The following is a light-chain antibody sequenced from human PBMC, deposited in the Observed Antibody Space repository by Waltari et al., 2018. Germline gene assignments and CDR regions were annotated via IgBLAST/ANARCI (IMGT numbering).Light chain of an antibody. CDR2: DVS. CDR1: SNAVGVYHY. CDR3: SSYTNTNTIV. V-gene: IGLV2-14*03. Sequence: QSALTQPASVSGSPGQSITISCTGTSNAVGVYHYVSWYQHLPGKAPKLIIYDVSRWPSGVSNRFSVSKSGNTASLTISGLQAEDEADYYCSSYTNTNTIVFGGGTKVTVL. J-gene: IGLJ2*01.